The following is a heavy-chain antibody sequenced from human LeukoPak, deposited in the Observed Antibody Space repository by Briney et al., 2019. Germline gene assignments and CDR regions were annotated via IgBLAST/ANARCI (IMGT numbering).Heavy chain of an antibody. CDR1: GYTFTSYG. CDR2: ISAYNGNT. V-gene: IGHV1-18*01. CDR3: ARELYSSSWHTFDY. D-gene: IGHD6-13*01. J-gene: IGHJ4*02. Sequence: GASVKVSCKASGYTFTSYGISWVRQAPGQGLEWMGWISAYNGNTNYAQKLQGRVTMTTDTSTSTAYMELRSLRSDDTAVYYCARELYSSSWHTFDYWGQGTLVTVSS.